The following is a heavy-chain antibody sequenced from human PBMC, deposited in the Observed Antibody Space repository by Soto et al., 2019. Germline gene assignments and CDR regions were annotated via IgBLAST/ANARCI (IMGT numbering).Heavy chain of an antibody. J-gene: IGHJ4*02. Sequence: QVQLQESGPGLVKPSQTLSLTCTVSGGSISSGGYYWSWIRQHPGKGLEWIGYIYYTGSTYYNPSLKSRVTLSVDTSKNQFSLKLSSVTAADTAVYYCAILYMVRGVRTFDYWGQGTLVTVSS. D-gene: IGHD3-10*01. CDR1: GGSISSGGYY. V-gene: IGHV4-31*03. CDR3: AILYMVRGVRTFDY. CDR2: IYYTGST.